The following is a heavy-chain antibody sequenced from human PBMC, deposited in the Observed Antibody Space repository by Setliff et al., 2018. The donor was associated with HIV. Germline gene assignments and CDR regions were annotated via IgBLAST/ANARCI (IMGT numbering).Heavy chain of an antibody. Sequence: SVTLSRICSVSGGSLLSGGYYCSWIRQHTGRGLEWIGYIYYSGTTTYNPSLKSRATISLDSSMKQFSLKVSSVTAADTAVYYCTTSTRKSFDFWSDSHTTYPPYYFDYWGQGTLVTVSS. CDR3: TTSTRKSFDFWSDSHTTYPPYYFDY. J-gene: IGHJ4*02. CDR1: GGSLLSGGYY. V-gene: IGHV4-31*03. D-gene: IGHD3-3*01. CDR2: IYYSGTT.